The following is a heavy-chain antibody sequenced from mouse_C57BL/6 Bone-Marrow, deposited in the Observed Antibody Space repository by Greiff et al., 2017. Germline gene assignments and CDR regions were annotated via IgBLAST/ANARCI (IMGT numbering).Heavy chain of an antibody. CDR3: ASHYYGSSDWYFDV. V-gene: IGHV1-7*01. Sequence: VQLQESGAELAKPGASVKLSCKASGYTFTSYWMHWVKQRPGQGLEWIGYINPSSGYTKYNQKFKDKATLTADKSSITAYMQLSSLTYEDSAVYYCASHYYGSSDWYFDVWGTGTTVTVSS. J-gene: IGHJ1*03. D-gene: IGHD1-1*01. CDR1: GYTFTSYW. CDR2: INPSSGYT.